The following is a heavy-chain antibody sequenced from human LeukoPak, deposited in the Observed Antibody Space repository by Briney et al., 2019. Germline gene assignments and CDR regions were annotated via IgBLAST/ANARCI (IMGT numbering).Heavy chain of an antibody. CDR3: ARRGDSSGHYYIGSAFDI. CDR1: GGTFSSYA. D-gene: IGHD3-22*01. V-gene: IGHV1-69*05. CDR2: IIPIFGTA. J-gene: IGHJ3*02. Sequence: GASVKVSCKASGGTFSSYAISWVRQAPGQGLEWMGTIIPIFGTANYAQKFQGRVTITTDESTSTAYMELSSLRSEDTAVYYCARRGDSSGHYYIGSAFDIWGRGTMVTVSS.